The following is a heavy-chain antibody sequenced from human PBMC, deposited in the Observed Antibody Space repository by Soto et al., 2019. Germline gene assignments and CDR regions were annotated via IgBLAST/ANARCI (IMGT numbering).Heavy chain of an antibody. J-gene: IGHJ5*02. Sequence: EEQLEESGGGLIQPGGSLRLSCEVSGFTISGNPMSWVRQAPGKGLEWVASMHTVGSTFYADSVKGRFTISRDNSTNTLYLQMHSLRVGDTATYFCARGLNDDTWGQGTLVTVSS. CDR1: GFTISGNP. D-gene: IGHD1-1*01. CDR3: ARGLNDDT. CDR2: MHTVGST. V-gene: IGHV3-53*01.